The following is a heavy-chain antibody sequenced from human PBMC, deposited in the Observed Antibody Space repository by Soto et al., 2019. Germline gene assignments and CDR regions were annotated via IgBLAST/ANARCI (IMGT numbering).Heavy chain of an antibody. CDR3: ARLRFLGYYGMDV. V-gene: IGHV1-46*04. CDR1: GYTFSTYY. D-gene: IGHD3-3*01. CDR2: INPNGGAT. Sequence: QVQLVQSGAEVKKPGASVKVSCKASGYTFSTYYLHWVRQDPGQGLEWMGVINPNGGATSYAQKLQGRVTMTRDTSTNTVYMEQRSLRSEVTAVYYCARLRFLGYYGMDVWGHGTTVTVSS. J-gene: IGHJ6*02.